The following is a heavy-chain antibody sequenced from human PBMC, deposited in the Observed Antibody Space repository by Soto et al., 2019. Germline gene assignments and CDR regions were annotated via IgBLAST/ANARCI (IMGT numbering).Heavy chain of an antibody. CDR2: INHGGIT. CDR3: AGRYCSGGTCFRP. J-gene: IGHJ4*02. D-gene: IGHD2-15*01. Sequence: QVQLQQWGAGLLKPSETLSLTCAVYGGSFSDSYWSWIRQPPGKGLEWIGEINHGGITNYHPSLKSRVTISLDTSKNQFSLKRNSVTAADTAVYYCAGRYCSGGTCFRPWGQGTLVTVSS. CDR1: GGSFSDSY. V-gene: IGHV4-34*01.